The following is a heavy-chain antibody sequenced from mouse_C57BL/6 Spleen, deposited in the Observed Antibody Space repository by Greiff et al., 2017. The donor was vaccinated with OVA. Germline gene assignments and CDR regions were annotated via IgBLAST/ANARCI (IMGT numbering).Heavy chain of an antibody. Sequence: EVQLVESGGDLVKPGGSLKLSCAASGFTFSSYGMSWVRQTPDKRLEWVATISSGGSYTYYPDSVKGRFTISRDNAKNTLYLQMSSLKSEDTAMYYCARHGGYYIDYWGQGTTLTVSS. V-gene: IGHV5-6*01. CDR3: ARHGGYYIDY. D-gene: IGHD1-1*02. CDR1: GFTFSSYG. CDR2: ISSGGSYT. J-gene: IGHJ2*01.